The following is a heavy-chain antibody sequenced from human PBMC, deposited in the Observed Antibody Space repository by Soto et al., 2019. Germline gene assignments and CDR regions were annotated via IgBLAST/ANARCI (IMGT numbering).Heavy chain of an antibody. Sequence: QVQLVQSGAEVEKPGASMTVSCKASGYSFTNYYVHWVRQAPGQGLEWMGLVNPSSDRTTYAQKFQGRVTMTIDTSTSTVYMELSSLRSEDTAVYYCARDPHYGGNSYYSGMDVWGQGTTVIVSS. CDR2: VNPSSDRT. CDR1: GYSFTNYY. D-gene: IGHD4-17*01. J-gene: IGHJ6*02. V-gene: IGHV1-46*01. CDR3: ARDPHYGGNSYYSGMDV.